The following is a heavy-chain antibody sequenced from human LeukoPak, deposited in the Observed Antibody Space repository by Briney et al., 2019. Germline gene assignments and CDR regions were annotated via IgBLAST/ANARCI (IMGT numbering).Heavy chain of an antibody. V-gene: IGHV4-61*02. J-gene: IGHJ6*02. D-gene: IGHD2/OR15-2a*01. CDR1: GGSISSGSYY. Sequence: PSQTLSLTCTVSGGSISSGSYYWSWIRQPAGKGLEWIGRIYTSGSTNYNPSLKSRVTILVDTSKNQFSLKLSSVTAADTAVYYCARAYLSRETYYYYYYGMDVWGQGTTVTVSS. CDR3: ARAYLSRETYYYYYYGMDV. CDR2: IYTSGST.